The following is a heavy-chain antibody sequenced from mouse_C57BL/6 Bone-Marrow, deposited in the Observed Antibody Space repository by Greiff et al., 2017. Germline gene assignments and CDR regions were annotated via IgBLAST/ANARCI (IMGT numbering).Heavy chain of an antibody. J-gene: IGHJ2*01. Sequence: EVLLQESGPGMVKPSQSLSLTCTVTGYTITSGYDWHWIRHFPGNQLEWMCYISYSGSTNNNSSPKSRIPITSETTMYHFLLELSSVTTDDTATYYCAKADWIGAFDYWSQCTTLTVSS. D-gene: IGHD2-13*01. CDR3: AKADWIGAFDY. CDR1: GYTITSGYD. V-gene: IGHV3-1*01. CDR2: ISYSGST.